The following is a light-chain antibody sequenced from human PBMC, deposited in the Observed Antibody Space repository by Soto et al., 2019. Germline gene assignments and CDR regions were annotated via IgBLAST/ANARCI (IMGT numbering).Light chain of an antibody. Sequence: SLPTLPASVSGSPGQTITISCTGTSSDVGAYNYVSWYQQHPGKAPKLMIYEVSNRPSGVSDRFSGSKSGNTASLTISGLQAADEADYYCSSKRTTASLVFGTGTKVTVL. CDR2: EVS. V-gene: IGLV2-14*01. CDR3: SSKRTTASLV. CDR1: SSDVGAYNY. J-gene: IGLJ1*01.